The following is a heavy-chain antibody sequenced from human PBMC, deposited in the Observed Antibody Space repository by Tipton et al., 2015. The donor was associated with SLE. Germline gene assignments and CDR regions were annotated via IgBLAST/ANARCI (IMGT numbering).Heavy chain of an antibody. J-gene: IGHJ4*02. Sequence: TLSLTCTVSGGSIRRNFYYWGWIRQPPGKGLEWIGTIYYDGSTYYNPSLKSRVTISVDRSRNQFSLILTSVTAADTAVYYCASEILRDYGSAWGPDYWSQGTLVTVSS. V-gene: IGHV4-39*07. CDR1: GGSIRRNFYY. CDR2: IYYDGST. D-gene: IGHD6-19*01. CDR3: ASEILRDYGSAWGPDY.